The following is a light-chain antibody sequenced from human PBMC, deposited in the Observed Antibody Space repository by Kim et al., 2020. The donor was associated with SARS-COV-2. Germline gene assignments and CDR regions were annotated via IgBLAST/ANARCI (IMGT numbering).Light chain of an antibody. Sequence: EIVLTQSPATLSLSPGERATLTCRASQSVSSYLAWYQQKPGQAPRLLIYDASNRATGIPARFSGSGSGTDFTHTISSLEPEDFAVYYCQQRSNWHLTFGGGTKVDIK. J-gene: IGKJ4*01. V-gene: IGKV3-11*01. CDR3: QQRSNWHLT. CDR2: DAS. CDR1: QSVSSY.